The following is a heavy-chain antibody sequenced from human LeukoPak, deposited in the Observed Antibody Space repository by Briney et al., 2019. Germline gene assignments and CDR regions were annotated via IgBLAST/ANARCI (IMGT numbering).Heavy chain of an antibody. J-gene: IGHJ4*02. CDR1: GFTFSSYG. D-gene: IGHD3-22*01. CDR3: AKGWHYYDSGGYYFDY. Sequence: GRSLRLSCAASGFTFSSYGMHWVRQAPGKGLEWVAVISYDGSNKYYADSVKGRFTISRDNSKNTLYLKMNSLRAEDTSVYYCAKGWHYYDSGGYYFDYWGQGTLVTVSS. CDR2: ISYDGSNK. V-gene: IGHV3-30*18.